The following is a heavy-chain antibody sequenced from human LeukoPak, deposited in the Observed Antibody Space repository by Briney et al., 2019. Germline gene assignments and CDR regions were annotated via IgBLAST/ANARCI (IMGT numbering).Heavy chain of an antibody. Sequence: PSETLSLTCAVYGGSFSGYYWSWVRQPPGKGLEWIGEINHSGSTNYNPSLKSRVTISVDTSKNQFSQKLSSVTAADTAVYYCARLKGVPAGLWGQGTLVTVSS. CDR2: INHSGST. J-gene: IGHJ4*02. CDR1: GGSFSGYY. D-gene: IGHD2-2*01. V-gene: IGHV4-34*01. CDR3: ARLKGVPAGL.